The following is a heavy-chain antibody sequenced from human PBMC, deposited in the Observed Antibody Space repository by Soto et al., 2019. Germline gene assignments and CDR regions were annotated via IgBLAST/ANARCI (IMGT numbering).Heavy chain of an antibody. CDR1: GFTFSGSA. D-gene: IGHD3-22*01. V-gene: IGHV3-73*01. Sequence: PGGSLRLSCAASGFTFSGSAMHWVRQASGKGLEWVGRIRSKANSYATAYAASVKGRFTISRDDSKNTAYLQMNSLKTEDTAVYYCTRASGEDYYDSSGYYHWGQGTLVTVSS. J-gene: IGHJ4*02. CDR2: IRSKANSYAT. CDR3: TRASGEDYYDSSGYYH.